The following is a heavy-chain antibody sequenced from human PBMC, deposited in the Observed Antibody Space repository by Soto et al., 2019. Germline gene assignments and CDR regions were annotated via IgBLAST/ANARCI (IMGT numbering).Heavy chain of an antibody. CDR2: IDPSDSYT. V-gene: IGHV5-10-1*01. Sequence: PGESLKISCKGSGYSFTSYWISWVRQMPGKGLEWMGRIDPSDSYTNYSPSFQGHVTISADKSISTAYLQWSSLKASDTAMYYCARQKGTYSSSWSWGQGTLVTVSS. D-gene: IGHD6-13*01. J-gene: IGHJ5*02. CDR3: ARQKGTYSSSWS. CDR1: GYSFTSYW.